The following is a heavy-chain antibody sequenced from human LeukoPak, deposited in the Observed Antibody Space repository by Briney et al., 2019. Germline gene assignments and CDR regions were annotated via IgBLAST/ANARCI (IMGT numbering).Heavy chain of an antibody. Sequence: SETLSLTCTVSGGSISSYYWSWIRQPPGKGLEWIGYIYYSGSTNYNPSLKSRVTISVDTSKNQFSLKLSSVTATDTAVYYCARDTSGYSYGTHYYYYGMDVWGQGTTVTVSS. D-gene: IGHD5-18*01. J-gene: IGHJ6*02. CDR1: GGSISSYY. CDR2: IYYSGST. V-gene: IGHV4-59*01. CDR3: ARDTSGYSYGTHYYYYGMDV.